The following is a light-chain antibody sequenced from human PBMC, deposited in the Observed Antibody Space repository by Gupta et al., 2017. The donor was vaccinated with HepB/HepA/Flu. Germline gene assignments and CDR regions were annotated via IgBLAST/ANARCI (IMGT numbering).Light chain of an antibody. J-gene: IGLJ1*01. CDR1: SPNIGKKY. CDR2: DNN. Sequence: SVLTQPPSVSAAPGQKVTISCSGSSPNIGKKYVSWYQHLPGTAPKMVIYDNNKRPSGIPDRFSGSKSGTSDTLGITGLQTGDEADYYCGTWDSRLSAYVFGTGTKVTVL. CDR3: GTWDSRLSAYV. V-gene: IGLV1-51*01.